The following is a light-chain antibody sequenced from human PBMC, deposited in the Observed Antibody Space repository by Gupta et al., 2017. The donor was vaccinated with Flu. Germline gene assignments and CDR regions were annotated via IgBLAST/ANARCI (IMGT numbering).Light chain of an antibody. CDR1: QSFSSSD. V-gene: IGKV3-20*01. Sequence: PDTLSLSPEGRATRSCRASQSFSSSDLDWYQQRPGQAPRLLIYGASARAIGIPDRCRGCGSWTDFTLTSSRPEDGDSAVYYWHHDCTSPTFGQGTKVEIK. J-gene: IGKJ1*01. CDR2: GAS. CDR3: HHDCTSPT.